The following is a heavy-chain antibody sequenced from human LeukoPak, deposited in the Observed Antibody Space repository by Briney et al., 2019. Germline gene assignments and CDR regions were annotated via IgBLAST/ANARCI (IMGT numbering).Heavy chain of an antibody. V-gene: IGHV3-23*01. CDR3: AGRGSGSYFDY. CDR2: ISGSGGST. Sequence: PGGSLRLSCAASGFTFSSYGMSWVRQAPGKGLEWVSAISGSGGSTYYADSVKGRFTISRDNSKNTLYLQMHSLRAEDTAVYYCAGRGSGSYFDYWGQGTLVTVSS. D-gene: IGHD3-10*01. CDR1: GFTFSSYG. J-gene: IGHJ4*02.